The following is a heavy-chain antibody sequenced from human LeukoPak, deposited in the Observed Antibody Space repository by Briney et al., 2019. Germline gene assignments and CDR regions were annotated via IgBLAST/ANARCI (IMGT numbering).Heavy chain of an antibody. V-gene: IGHV2-70*01. CDR1: GFSLRTPGMC. CDR2: IDWDDDK. D-gene: IGHD7-27*01. J-gene: IGHJ4*02. CDR3: ARIRGSGDYFDY. Sequence: SGPTLVNPTQTLTLTCTFSGFSLRTPGMCVSWIRQPPGKALEWLALIDWDDDKYYTTSLKTRLTISKATSKTQVVLTVTNMDPVDTATYYCARIRGSGDYFDYWGQGTPVTVSS.